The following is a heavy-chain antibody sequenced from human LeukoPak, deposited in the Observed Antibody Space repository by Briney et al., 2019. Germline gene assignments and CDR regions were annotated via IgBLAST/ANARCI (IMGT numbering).Heavy chain of an antibody. CDR1: GFTFSNYA. CDR3: ARGTVYYYDSCWFDP. Sequence: GRSLRLSCAASGFTFSNYAIHWVRQAPGKGLEWVSVISHDGSKKYYADSVKGRFTISRDNAQNSLFLQMNSLRAEDTAVYHCARGTVYYYDSCWFDPWGQGTLVTVSS. CDR2: ISHDGSKK. J-gene: IGHJ5*02. V-gene: IGHV3-30*04. D-gene: IGHD3-22*01.